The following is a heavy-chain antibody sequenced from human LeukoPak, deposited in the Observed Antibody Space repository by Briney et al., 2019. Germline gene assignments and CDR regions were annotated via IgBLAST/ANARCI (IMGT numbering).Heavy chain of an antibody. CDR1: GGSFSGYY. V-gene: IGHV4-34*01. D-gene: IGHD6-13*01. J-gene: IGHJ4*02. Sequence: SETLSLTCAVYGGSFSGYYWSWIRQPPGKGREWIGEINHSGSTNYNPSLKSRVTISVDTSKNQFSLKLSSVTAADTAVYYCARGWGGSWYFDYWGQGTLVTVSS. CDR3: ARGWGGSWYFDY. CDR2: INHSGST.